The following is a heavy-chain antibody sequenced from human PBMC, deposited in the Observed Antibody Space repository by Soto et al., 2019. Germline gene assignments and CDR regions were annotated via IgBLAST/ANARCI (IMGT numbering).Heavy chain of an antibody. CDR3: ARVWGGAFDI. CDR1: GGSISSYY. J-gene: IGHJ3*02. Sequence: PSETLSLTCTVSGGSISSYYWSWIRQPPGEGLEWIGYIYYSGSTNYNPSLKSRVTISVDTSKNQFSLKLSSVTAADTAVYYCARVWGGAFDIWGQGTMVTVS. D-gene: IGHD3-10*01. V-gene: IGHV4-59*01. CDR2: IYYSGST.